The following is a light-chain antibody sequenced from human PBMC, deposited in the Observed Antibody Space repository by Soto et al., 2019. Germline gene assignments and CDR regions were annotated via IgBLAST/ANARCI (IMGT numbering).Light chain of an antibody. V-gene: IGKV3-11*01. CDR2: DAS. CDR1: QSVGAQ. Sequence: EVVLTHYPASLSLSPGERATLSCRAIQSVGAQFAWYQQKPGQSPRLLIYDASNRTSGMSARFSGSGSGTDFTLTITSLEPEDSAVYYCQQRNDWGSFGGGTIVEIK. J-gene: IGKJ4*01. CDR3: QQRNDWGS.